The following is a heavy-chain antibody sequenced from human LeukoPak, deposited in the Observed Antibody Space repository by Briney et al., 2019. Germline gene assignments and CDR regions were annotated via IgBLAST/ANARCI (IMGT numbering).Heavy chain of an antibody. D-gene: IGHD4-17*01. CDR2: ISGSGGST. CDR1: GFTFSSYA. V-gene: IGHV3-23*01. J-gene: IGHJ4*02. CDR3: AKVLYGDYVFYYLDY. Sequence: PGGSLRLSCAASGFTFSSYAMSWVRQVPGKGLEWVSAISGSGGSTYYADSVKGRFTISRDNSKNTLYLQMNSLRAEDTAVYYCAKVLYGDYVFYYLDYWGQGTLVTVSS.